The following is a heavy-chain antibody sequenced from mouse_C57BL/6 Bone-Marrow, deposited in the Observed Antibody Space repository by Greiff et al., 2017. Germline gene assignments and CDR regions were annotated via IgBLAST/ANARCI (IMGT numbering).Heavy chain of an antibody. J-gene: IGHJ2*01. CDR2: IRNKANGYTT. CDR3: ARLGSSSYYLDC. V-gene: IGHV7-3*01. D-gene: IGHD1-1*01. Sequence: EVQLVESGGGLVQPGGSLSLSCAASGFTFTDYYMSWVRQPPGKALEWLGFIRNKANGYTTEYSASVKGRFTISRDNSQRILYLQMNALRAEDSATYYCARLGSSSYYLDCWGQGTTLTVSS. CDR1: GFTFTDYY.